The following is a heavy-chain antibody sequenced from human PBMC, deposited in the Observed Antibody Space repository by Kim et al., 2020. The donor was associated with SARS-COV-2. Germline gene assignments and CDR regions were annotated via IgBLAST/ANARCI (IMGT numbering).Heavy chain of an antibody. CDR3: ARSPFSRWLGSRWFDP. CDR2: INHSGST. Sequence: SETLSLTCAVYGGSFSGYYWSWIRQPPGKGLEWIGEINHSGSTNYNPSLKSRVTISVDTSKNQFSLKLSSVTAADTAVYYCARSPFSRWLGSRWFDPWGQGTLVTVSS. CDR1: GGSFSGYY. D-gene: IGHD6-19*01. J-gene: IGHJ5*02. V-gene: IGHV4-34*01.